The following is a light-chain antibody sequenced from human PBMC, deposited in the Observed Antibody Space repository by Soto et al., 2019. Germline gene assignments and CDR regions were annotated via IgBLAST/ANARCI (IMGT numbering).Light chain of an antibody. J-gene: IGKJ5*01. CDR1: QSVLDSSNNRNY. CDR2: WAS. Sequence: DIVMTQSPASLAVSLGERATINCKSGQSVLDSSNNRNYLAWYQQKPGQPPKLLIYWASTRESGVPGRFRGSGSGTDFTLTINSLQAEDVAVYYCQQYYSTSSITFGQGTRLEIK. CDR3: QQYYSTSSIT. V-gene: IGKV4-1*01.